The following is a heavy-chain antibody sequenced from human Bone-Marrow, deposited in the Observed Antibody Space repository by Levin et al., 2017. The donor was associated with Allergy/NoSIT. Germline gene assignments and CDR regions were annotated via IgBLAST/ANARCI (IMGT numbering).Heavy chain of an antibody. CDR1: GFTFSSYA. CDR3: AKDGREWSTSDSGVTIFGVVTINWFDP. D-gene: IGHD3-3*01. Sequence: GESLKISCAASGFTFSSYAMSWVRQAPGKGLEWVSAISGSGGSTYYADSVKGRFTISRDNSKNTLYLQMNSLRAEDTAVYYCAKDGREWSTSDSGVTIFGVVTINWFDPWGQGTLVTVSS. CDR2: ISGSGGST. V-gene: IGHV3-23*01. J-gene: IGHJ5*02.